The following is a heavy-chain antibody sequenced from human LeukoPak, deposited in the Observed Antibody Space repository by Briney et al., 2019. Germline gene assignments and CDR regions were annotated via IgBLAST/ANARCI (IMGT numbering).Heavy chain of an antibody. D-gene: IGHD7-27*01. CDR3: AREGHWGGYVEY. CDR1: GYTFTGYY. J-gene: IGHJ4*02. Sequence: ASVKVSCKASGYTFTGYYMHWVRQAPGQGLEWMGWINPNSGGTNYAQKFQGRVTITADKSTSTAYMELISLRSDDTAVYYCAREGHWGGYVEYWGQGTLVTVSS. V-gene: IGHV1-2*02. CDR2: INPNSGGT.